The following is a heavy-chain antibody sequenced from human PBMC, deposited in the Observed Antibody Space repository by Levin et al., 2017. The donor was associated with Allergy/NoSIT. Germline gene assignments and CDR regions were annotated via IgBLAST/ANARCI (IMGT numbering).Heavy chain of an antibody. CDR2: ISGSGGST. V-gene: IGHV3-23*01. CDR1: GFTFSSYA. Sequence: LSLTCAASGFTFSSYAMSWVRQAPGKGLEWVSAISGSGGSTYYADSVKGRFTISRDNSKNTLYLQMNSLRAEDTAVYYCAKFTAFCGGSCYPYFDYWGQGTLVTVSS. J-gene: IGHJ4*02. CDR3: AKFTAFCGGSCYPYFDY. D-gene: IGHD2-15*01.